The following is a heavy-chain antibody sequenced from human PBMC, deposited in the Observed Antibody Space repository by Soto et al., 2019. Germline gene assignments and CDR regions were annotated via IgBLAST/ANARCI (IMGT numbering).Heavy chain of an antibody. CDR2: ISSSGVST. CDR1: GFSFIAYA. Sequence: GGSLRLSCSVSGFSFIAYAMHWVRQAPNKGLEYVSSISSSGVSTYYADAVKGRFTISRDNSKSTLYLQMSSLRVDDTGVYYCVKDRYVDYWGQGTLVTVSS. V-gene: IGHV3-64D*06. CDR3: VKDRYVDY. J-gene: IGHJ4*02.